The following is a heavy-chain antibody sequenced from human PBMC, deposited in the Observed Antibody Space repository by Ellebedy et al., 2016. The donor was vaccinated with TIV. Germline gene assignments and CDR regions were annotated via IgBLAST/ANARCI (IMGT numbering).Heavy chain of an antibody. V-gene: IGHV4-59*01. D-gene: IGHD3-10*01. CDR1: GGSISSYY. CDR2: IYYSGST. J-gene: IGHJ4*02. Sequence: MPGGSLRLSCTVSGGSISSYYWSWIRQPPGKGLAWIGYIYYSGSTNYNPSLKSRVTISVDTSKNQFSLKLSSVTAADTAVYYCARGGSFAVDYWGQGTLVTVSS. CDR3: ARGGSFAVDY.